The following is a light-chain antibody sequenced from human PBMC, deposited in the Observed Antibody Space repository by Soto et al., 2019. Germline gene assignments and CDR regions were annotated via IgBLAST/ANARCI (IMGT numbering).Light chain of an antibody. J-gene: IGLJ2*01. V-gene: IGLV4-69*01. Sequence: QLVLTQSPSASASLGASVKLTCTLSSGHSSYAIAWHQQQPEKGPRYLMKLSSDGSHSKGDGIPDRFSGSSSGAERYLTISSIQAEDEADYYCQTWDTGARVVFGGGTEVTVL. CDR1: SGHSSYA. CDR3: QTWDTGARVV. CDR2: LSSDGSH.